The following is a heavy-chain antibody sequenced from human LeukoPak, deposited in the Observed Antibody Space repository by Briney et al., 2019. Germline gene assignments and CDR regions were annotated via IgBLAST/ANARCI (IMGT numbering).Heavy chain of an antibody. J-gene: IGHJ4*02. CDR1: GYTFTGYY. CDR2: INPSSGGT. Sequence: ASVKVSCKASGYTFTGYYMHWVRQAPGQGLEWMGWINPSSGGTNYAQKFQGRVTMTRDTSISTAYMELSRLRSDDTAVYYCARGRGAGEFDYWGQGTLVTVSS. V-gene: IGHV1-2*02. CDR3: ARGRGAGEFDY. D-gene: IGHD3-10*01.